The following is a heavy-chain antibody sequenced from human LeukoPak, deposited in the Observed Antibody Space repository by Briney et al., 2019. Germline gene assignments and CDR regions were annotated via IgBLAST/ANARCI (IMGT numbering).Heavy chain of an antibody. CDR2: IYSTGTT. D-gene: IGHD4/OR15-4a*01. J-gene: IGHJ3*02. V-gene: IGHV4-31*03. CDR1: GGSISSGGDY. Sequence: PSETLSLTCTVSGGSISSGGDYWSLIRQHPGKGLEWIGYIYSTGTTYYNPSLKSRITISVDTSKNQFSLNLSSMTAADTAVYYCARAAWRGSNSRDAFDIWGQGTVVTVSS. CDR3: ARAAWRGSNSRDAFDI.